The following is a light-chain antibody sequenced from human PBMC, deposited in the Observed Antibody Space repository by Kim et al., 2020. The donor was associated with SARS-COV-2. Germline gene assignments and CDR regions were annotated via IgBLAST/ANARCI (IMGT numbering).Light chain of an antibody. Sequence: GKSVTISCTGTSSDVGGYNDVSGYQQHRGKAPKLMIYEVSKRPSGVPDRFSGSKSGNTASLTVSGLQAEDEADYYCISYVRSNNVAFGGGTQLTVL. CDR2: EVS. J-gene: IGLJ2*01. V-gene: IGLV2-8*01. CDR1: SSDVGGYND. CDR3: ISYVRSNNVA.